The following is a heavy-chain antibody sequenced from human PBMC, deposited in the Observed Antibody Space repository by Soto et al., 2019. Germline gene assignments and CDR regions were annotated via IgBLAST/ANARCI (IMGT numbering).Heavy chain of an antibody. J-gene: IGHJ6*02. Sequence: GGSLRLSCAASGFTFSSYAMSWVRQAPGKGLGWVSAISGSGGSTYYADSVKGRFTISRDNSKNTLYLQMNSLRAEDTAVYYCAKGGGGSSSDYYYYGMDVWGQGTTVTVSS. D-gene: IGHD6-6*01. CDR3: AKGGGGSSSDYYYYGMDV. CDR1: GFTFSSYA. V-gene: IGHV3-23*01. CDR2: ISGSGGST.